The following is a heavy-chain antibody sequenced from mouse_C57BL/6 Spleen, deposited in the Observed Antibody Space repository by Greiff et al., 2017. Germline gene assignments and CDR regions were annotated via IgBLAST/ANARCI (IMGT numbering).Heavy chain of an antibody. CDR1: GYTFTSYW. J-gene: IGHJ3*01. Sequence: QVQLQQPGAELVRPGSSVKLSCKASGYTFTSYWMHWVKQRPIQGLEWIGNIDPSDSETHYNQKFKDKATWTVDKSSSTAYMQLSSLTSEDSAVYYCAREGRRWFAYWGQGTLVTVSA. V-gene: IGHV1-52*01. CDR3: AREGRRWFAY. CDR2: IDPSDSET.